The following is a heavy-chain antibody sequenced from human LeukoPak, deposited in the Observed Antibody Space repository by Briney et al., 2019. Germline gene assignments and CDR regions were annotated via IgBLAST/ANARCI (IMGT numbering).Heavy chain of an antibody. CDR2: ISSSGSTI. CDR3: AREYQGLELLWFGEAFFDP. J-gene: IGHJ5*02. Sequence: GGSLRLSCAASGFTFSDYYMSWIRQAPGKGLEWVSYISSSGSTIYYADSMKGRFTISRDNAKNSLYLQMNSLRAEDTAVYYCAREYQGLELLWFGEAFFDPWGQGTLVTVSS. CDR1: GFTFSDYY. D-gene: IGHD3-10*01. V-gene: IGHV3-11*04.